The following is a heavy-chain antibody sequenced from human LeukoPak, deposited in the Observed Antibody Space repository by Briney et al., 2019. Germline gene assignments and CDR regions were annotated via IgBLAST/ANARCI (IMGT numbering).Heavy chain of an antibody. J-gene: IGHJ4*02. V-gene: IGHV4-59*01. D-gene: IGHD6-25*01. CDR3: ARDAGGYDFDY. CDR1: GGSISSYY. Sequence: SETLSLTCTVSGGSISSYYWSWIRQPPGKGLEWIGYIYYSGSTNCNPSLKSRVTISVDTSKNQFSLKLSSVTAADTAVYYCARDAGGYDFDYWGQGTLVTVSS. CDR2: IYYSGST.